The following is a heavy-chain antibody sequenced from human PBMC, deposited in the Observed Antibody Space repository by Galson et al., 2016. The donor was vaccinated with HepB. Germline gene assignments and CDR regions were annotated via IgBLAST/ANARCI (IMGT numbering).Heavy chain of an antibody. CDR2: IESTGSPI. V-gene: IGHV3-48*02. J-gene: IGHJ4*02. Sequence: SLRLSCAASGFTFRTYTMSWVRQAPGKGLEWVSYIESTGSPIYYADSVKGRFIISRDNAKNSLDLQMNSLRDEDTAVYYCASDGGFGIHFDSWGQGTLVTVSS. D-gene: IGHD2-15*01. CDR3: ASDGGFGIHFDS. CDR1: GFTFRTYT.